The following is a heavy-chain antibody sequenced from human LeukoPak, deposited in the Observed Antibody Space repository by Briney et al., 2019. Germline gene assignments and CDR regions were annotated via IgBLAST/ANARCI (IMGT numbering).Heavy chain of an antibody. D-gene: IGHD6-6*01. CDR3: ASQKYSSSSSYYYYYMDV. V-gene: IGHV3-21*01. Sequence: PGGSLRLSCAASGFTFSSYSMNWVRQAPGKGLEWVSSISSSSSYIYYADSVKGRFTISRDNSKNTLYLQMNSLRAEDTAVYYCASQKYSSSSSYYYYYMDVWGKGTTVTVSS. J-gene: IGHJ6*03. CDR2: ISSSSSYI. CDR1: GFTFSSYS.